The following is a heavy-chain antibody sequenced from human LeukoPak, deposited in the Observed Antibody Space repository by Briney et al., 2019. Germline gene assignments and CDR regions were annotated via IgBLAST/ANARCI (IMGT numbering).Heavy chain of an antibody. V-gene: IGHV4-31*03. D-gene: IGHD2-15*01. CDR2: LYYTGSS. J-gene: IGHJ5*02. CDR1: GASITSGGYY. CDR3: ATKPGYCSGGSCYSQNGNWFDP. Sequence: PSETLSLTCTVSGASITSGGYYWSWIRQHPQRGLEWIGNLYYTGSSFYNPSLKSRVTILVDTSENQFSLNLNSVTAADTAVYYCATKPGYCSGGSCYSQNGNWFDPWGQGTLVSVSS.